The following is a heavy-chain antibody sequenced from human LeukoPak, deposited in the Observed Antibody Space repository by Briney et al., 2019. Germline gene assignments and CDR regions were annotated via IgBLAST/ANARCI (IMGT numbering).Heavy chain of an antibody. CDR2: IIPILGIA. D-gene: IGHD6-13*01. CDR3: APCGRIAAAGDAFDI. CDR1: GGTFSSYA. V-gene: IGHV1-69*04. J-gene: IGHJ3*02. Sequence: ASVKVSCKASGGTFSSYAISWVRQAPGQGLEWMGRIIPILGIANYAQKFQGRVTITADKSTSTAYMELSSLRSEDTAVYYCAPCGRIAAAGDAFDIWGQGTMVTVSS.